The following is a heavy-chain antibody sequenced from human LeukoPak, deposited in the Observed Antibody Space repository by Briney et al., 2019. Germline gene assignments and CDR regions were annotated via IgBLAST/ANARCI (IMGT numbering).Heavy chain of an antibody. CDR3: ARVSVYSLDTSSSWDY. Sequence: GGSLRLSCAASGFTFSSYSMNWVRQAPGKGLEWVSSISSSSSDIYDADSVKGRFTISRDNAKNSLYLQMNSLRAEDTAVYYCARVSVYSLDTSSSWDYWGQGTLVTVSS. V-gene: IGHV3-21*01. CDR2: ISSSSSDI. D-gene: IGHD6-13*01. J-gene: IGHJ4*02. CDR1: GFTFSSYS.